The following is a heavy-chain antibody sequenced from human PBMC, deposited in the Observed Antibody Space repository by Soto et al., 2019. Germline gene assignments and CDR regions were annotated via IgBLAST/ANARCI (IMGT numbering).Heavy chain of an antibody. V-gene: IGHV3-23*01. D-gene: IGHD3-3*01. Sequence: TFSSYAMGWVRQAPAKGLEWVSAISGSGGSTYYADSVKGRFTISRDNSKNTLYLQMNSLRAEDTAVYYCARAPLGVTISFDIWGQGTMVTVSS. J-gene: IGHJ3*02. CDR2: ISGSGGST. CDR3: ARAPLGVTISFDI. CDR1: TFSSYA.